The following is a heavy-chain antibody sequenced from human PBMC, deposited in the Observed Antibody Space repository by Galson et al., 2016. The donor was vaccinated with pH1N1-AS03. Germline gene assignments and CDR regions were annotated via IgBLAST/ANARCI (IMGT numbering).Heavy chain of an antibody. CDR3: ARGYGGKGSYYYYGMDV. Sequence: ETLSLTCTVSGGSIGSYYWTWIRQTPGKGLEWIGYIYYSGSTNYNPSLKGRVTISVDMSTNQFSLKLRSVTAADTAVYYCARGYGGKGSYYYYGMDVWGQGTTVTVSS. D-gene: IGHD4-23*01. V-gene: IGHV4-59*01. CDR1: GGSIGSYY. CDR2: IYYSGST. J-gene: IGHJ6*02.